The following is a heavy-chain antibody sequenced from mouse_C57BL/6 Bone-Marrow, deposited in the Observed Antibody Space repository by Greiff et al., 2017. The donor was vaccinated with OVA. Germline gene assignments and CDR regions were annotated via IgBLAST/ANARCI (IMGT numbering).Heavy chain of an antibody. V-gene: IGHV6-3*01. CDR3: TRITTVVATGDY. CDR1: GFTFSNYW. Sequence: EVHLVESGGGLVQPGGSMKLSCVASGFTFSNYWMNWVRQSPEKGLEWVAQIRLKSDNYATHYAESVKGRFTISRDDSKSSVYLQMNNLRAEDTGIYYCTRITTVVATGDYWGQGTTLTVSS. D-gene: IGHD1-1*01. CDR2: IRLKSDNYAT. J-gene: IGHJ2*01.